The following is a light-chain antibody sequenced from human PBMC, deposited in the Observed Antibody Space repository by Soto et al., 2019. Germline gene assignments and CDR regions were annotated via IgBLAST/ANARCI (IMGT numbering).Light chain of an antibody. CDR2: EVT. V-gene: IGLV2-14*01. J-gene: IGLJ1*01. Sequence: QSALTQPASVSGSPGQSITISCTGTSSDVGDYNYVSWYQHHPGKAPKLMIFEVTNRPSGVSNRFSGSKSGNTASLTISGLQPEDEADYYCSSFTSNRIYVFGPGTKLTVL. CDR1: SSDVGDYNY. CDR3: SSFTSNRIYV.